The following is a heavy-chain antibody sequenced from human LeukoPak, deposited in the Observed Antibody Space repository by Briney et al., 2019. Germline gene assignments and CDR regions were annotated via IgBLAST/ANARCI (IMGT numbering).Heavy chain of an antibody. CDR2: INHSGST. Sequence: SETLSLTCAVYGGSFSGYYWSWIRQPPGKGLEWIGEINHSGSTNYNPSLKSRVTTSVDTSKNQFSLKLSSVTAADTAVYYCARAPGYCSSTSCRSPLDYWGQGTLVTVSS. CDR3: ARAPGYCSSTSCRSPLDY. J-gene: IGHJ4*02. CDR1: GGSFSGYY. V-gene: IGHV4-34*01. D-gene: IGHD2-2*01.